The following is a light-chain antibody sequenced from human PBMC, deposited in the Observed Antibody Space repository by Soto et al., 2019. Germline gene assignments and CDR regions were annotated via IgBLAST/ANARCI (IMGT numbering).Light chain of an antibody. V-gene: IGKV1-8*01. CDR1: QGISSY. CDR3: QQYYSYSWT. Sequence: AIRMTQSPSSLSASTGDRVTITCRASQGISSYLAWYQQKPGQAPKLLIYAASTLQSGVPSRFSCSGSGTDFTLTISCLQSEDFATYYCQQYYSYSWTFGQGTKVEIK. J-gene: IGKJ1*01. CDR2: AAS.